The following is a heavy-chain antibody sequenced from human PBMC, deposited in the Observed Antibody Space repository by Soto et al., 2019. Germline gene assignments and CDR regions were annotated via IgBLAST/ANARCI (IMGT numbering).Heavy chain of an antibody. CDR3: ARERGEYDSGWYIDR. CDR2: ISSRSSLI. Sequence: PGGSLRLSSEASGFSFSSHSCNWVRQAPGQGLEWIAYISSRSSLILYADSVRGRFVISRDNALNSLYLQMNSPRDEDTAIYYCARERGEYDSGWYIDRWGQGTPVTVYS. J-gene: IGHJ5*02. D-gene: IGHD6-19*01. V-gene: IGHV3-21*06. CDR1: GFSFSSHS.